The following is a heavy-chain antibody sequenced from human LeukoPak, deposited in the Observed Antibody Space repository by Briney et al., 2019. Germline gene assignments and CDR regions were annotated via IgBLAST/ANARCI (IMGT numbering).Heavy chain of an antibody. CDR2: ISSSGSTI. V-gene: IGHV3-48*03. D-gene: IGHD6-19*01. J-gene: IGHJ3*02. CDR1: GFTFDDYG. CDR3: ARDSSGWYNAFDI. Sequence: GGSLRLSCAASGFTFDDYGMSWDRQAPGKGLEWVSYISSSGSTIYYADSVQGRFTISRDNAKNSLYLQMNSLRAEDTAVYYCARDSSGWYNAFDIWGQRTKVTVSS.